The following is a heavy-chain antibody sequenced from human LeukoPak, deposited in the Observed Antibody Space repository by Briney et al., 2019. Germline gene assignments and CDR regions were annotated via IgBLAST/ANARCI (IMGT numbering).Heavy chain of an antibody. V-gene: IGHV4-34*01. CDR1: GLTFTNAW. D-gene: IGHD3-10*01. CDR2: INHSGST. J-gene: IGHJ4*02. Sequence: GSLRLSCAASGLTFTNAWMSWVRQPPGKGLEWIGEINHSGSTNYNPSLKSRVTISVDTSKNQFSLKLSSVTAADTAVYYCAGGFDIRMVRGVNFIDWGPGTLVTVSS. CDR3: AGGFDIRMVRGVNFID.